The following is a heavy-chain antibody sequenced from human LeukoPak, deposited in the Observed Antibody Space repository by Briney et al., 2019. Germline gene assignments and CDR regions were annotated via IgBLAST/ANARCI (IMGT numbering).Heavy chain of an antibody. Sequence: ASVKVSCKASGGTFSSYAISWVRQAPGQGLEWMGRIIPIFGTANYAQKFQGRVTITTDESTSTAYMELSSLRSEDTAVYYCARHHASTYYYDSSGLNWFDPWGQGTLVTVSP. V-gene: IGHV1-69*05. D-gene: IGHD3-22*01. CDR2: IIPIFGTA. CDR1: GGTFSSYA. CDR3: ARHHASTYYYDSSGLNWFDP. J-gene: IGHJ5*02.